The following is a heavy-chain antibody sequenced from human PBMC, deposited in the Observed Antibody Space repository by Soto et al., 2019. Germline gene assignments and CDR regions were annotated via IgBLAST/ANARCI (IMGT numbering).Heavy chain of an antibody. CDR2: VYYTGFT. V-gene: IGHV4-30-4*01. CDR1: GGSISSGDYY. Sequence: SETLSLTCTVSGGSISSGDYYWSWIRQPPGKGLEWIGCVYYTGFTYYNPSLKSQFTISVDTSKNQFSLKVSSVTAADTAVYYCARSRRIQLWLGIFDYWGQGTLVTVSS. D-gene: IGHD5-18*01. CDR3: ARSRRIQLWLGIFDY. J-gene: IGHJ4*02.